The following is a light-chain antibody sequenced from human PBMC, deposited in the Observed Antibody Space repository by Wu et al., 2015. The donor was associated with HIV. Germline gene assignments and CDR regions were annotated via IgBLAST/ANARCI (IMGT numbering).Light chain of an antibody. J-gene: IGKJ5*01. CDR3: QQRLNWPLT. V-gene: IGKV3-11*01. Sequence: EIVLTQSPATLSLSPGETATLSCRASQSVSSYLAWYQQKPGQSPRLLIYGASNRATGIPARFSGSGSGTDFILTITSLEPEDFATYSCQQRLNWPLTFGQGTRLEI. CDR1: QSVSSY. CDR2: GAS.